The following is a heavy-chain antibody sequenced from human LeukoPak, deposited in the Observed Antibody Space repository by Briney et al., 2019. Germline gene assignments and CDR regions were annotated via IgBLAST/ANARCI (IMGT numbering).Heavy chain of an antibody. J-gene: IGHJ5*02. D-gene: IGHD5-12*01. Sequence: GGSLRLSCAASGFTFSRYWMSWVRQAPGKGLEWVANIKQDGSEKDYVDSVKGRFTISRDNAKNSLFLQMNSLRAEDTAVYYCSRDSYGTSGYQGWFDPWGQGTLVTVSS. CDR3: SRDSYGTSGYQGWFDP. CDR2: IKQDGSEK. CDR1: GFTFSRYW. V-gene: IGHV3-7*01.